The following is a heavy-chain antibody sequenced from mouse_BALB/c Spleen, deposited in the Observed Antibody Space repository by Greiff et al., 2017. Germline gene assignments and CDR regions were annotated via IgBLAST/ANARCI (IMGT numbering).Heavy chain of an antibody. V-gene: IGHV5-17*02. CDR2: ISSGSSTI. D-gene: IGHD5-1*01. J-gene: IGHJ2*01. CDR3: ARSSTKDY. Sequence: EVMLVESGGGLVRPGGSRKLSCAASGFTFSSFGMHWVRQAPEKGLEWVAYISSGSSTIYYADTVKGRFTISRDNPKNTLFLQMTSLRSEDTAMYYCARSSTKDYWGQGTTLTVSS. CDR1: GFTFSSFG.